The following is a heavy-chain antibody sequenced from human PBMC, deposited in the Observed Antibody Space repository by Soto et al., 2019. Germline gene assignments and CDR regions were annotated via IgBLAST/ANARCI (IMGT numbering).Heavy chain of an antibody. D-gene: IGHD4-17*01. CDR1: GFTFDDYA. V-gene: IGHV3-9*01. Sequence: GGSLRLSCAASGFTFDDYAMHWVRQAPGKGLEWVSGISWNSGSIGYADSVKGRFTISRDNAKNSLYLQMNSLRAEDTALYYWAKDLVRTTVTTKSLDYWGQGTLVTVSS. CDR3: AKDLVRTTVTTKSLDY. J-gene: IGHJ4*02. CDR2: ISWNSGSI.